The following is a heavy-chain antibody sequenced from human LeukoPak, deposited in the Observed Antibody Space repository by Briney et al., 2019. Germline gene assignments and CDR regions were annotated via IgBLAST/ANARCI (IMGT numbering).Heavy chain of an antibody. Sequence: SETLSLTCTVSSDSIITNSYWWGWIRQPPGKGLEWIGSIHDSGRTHYSPSLKSLATLSVDTSRNQFSLKLSSVNAADTAVYYCARQRGLGLWYFDYWGRGTLVTVSS. J-gene: IGHJ4*02. CDR1: SDSIITNSYW. CDR2: IHDSGRT. CDR3: ARQRGLGLWYFDY. D-gene: IGHD3-16*01. V-gene: IGHV4-39*01.